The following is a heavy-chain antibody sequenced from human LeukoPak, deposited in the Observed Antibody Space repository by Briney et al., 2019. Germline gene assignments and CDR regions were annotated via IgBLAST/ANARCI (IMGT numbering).Heavy chain of an antibody. J-gene: IGHJ4*02. CDR2: ISGSGGST. CDR1: GFTFSSYA. CDR3: TRSDGGFDY. V-gene: IGHV3-23*01. Sequence: GGSLRLSCAASGFTFSSYAMSWVRQAPGKGLEWVSAISGSGGSTYYADSVKGRFTISRDNSKNTLYLQMNSLKTEDTAVYYCTRSDGGFDYWGQGTLVTVSS. D-gene: IGHD4-23*01.